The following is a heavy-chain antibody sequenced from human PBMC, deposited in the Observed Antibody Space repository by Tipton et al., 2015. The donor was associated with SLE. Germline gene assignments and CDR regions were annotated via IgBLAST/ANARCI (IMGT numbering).Heavy chain of an antibody. V-gene: IGHV4-61*09. D-gene: IGHD3-16*01. CDR3: ARWEFYVSYHYGMDV. CDR1: GGSISSGSHY. CDR2: MYTSGST. J-gene: IGHJ6*02. Sequence: TLSLTCTVSGGSISSGSHYWSWIRQPAGKGLEWIGDMYTSGSTDYNPSLQNRVTISVDTSKNQFSLNLSSVTAADTAVYYCARWEFYVSYHYGMDVWGQGTTVTVSS.